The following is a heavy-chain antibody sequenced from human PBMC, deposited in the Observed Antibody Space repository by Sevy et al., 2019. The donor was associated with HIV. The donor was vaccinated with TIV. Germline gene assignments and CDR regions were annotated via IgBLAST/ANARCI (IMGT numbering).Heavy chain of an antibody. CDR1: GFTYS. D-gene: IGHD5-12*01. J-gene: IGHJ4*02. CDR3: ASQRGGYERLYYFDS. CDR2: ISDSSATI. V-gene: IGHV3-48*01. Sequence: GGSLRLFCVASGFTYSMNWVRQAPGKGLEWVPYISDSSATIHYADSVKGRFTISRDNAKNSLYLQMNTLRAEDTAVYYCASQRGGYERLYYFDSWGQGTLVTVSS.